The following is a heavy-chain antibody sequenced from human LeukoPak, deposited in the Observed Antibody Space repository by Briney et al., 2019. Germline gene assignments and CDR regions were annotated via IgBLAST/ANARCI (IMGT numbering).Heavy chain of an antibody. CDR3: ARGLDTAIAY. Sequence: SQTLSLTGAISGDSVSSNSATWNWIRQSPSRGLEWLGRTYYRSKWSTDYAVSVKSRIIINPDTSKNQLSLQLNSVTPEDTALYYCARGLDTAIAYWGQGTPVTVSS. CDR1: GDSVSSNSAT. J-gene: IGHJ4*02. V-gene: IGHV6-1*01. CDR2: TYYRSKWST. D-gene: IGHD5-18*01.